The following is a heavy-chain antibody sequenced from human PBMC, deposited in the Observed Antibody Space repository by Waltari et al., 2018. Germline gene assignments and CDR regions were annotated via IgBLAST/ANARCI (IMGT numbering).Heavy chain of an antibody. CDR2: VDPEDGET. CDR3: ATAGYSGYDNKN. CDR1: GYTFTDYY. D-gene: IGHD5-12*01. Sequence: EVQLVQSGAEVKKPGATVKILCKASGYTFTDYYMTWVQQAPGKGLEWMGRVDPEDGETIYAEKLQGRVTITADTSTDTAYMELSSLRSEDTAVYYCATAGYSGYDNKNWGQGTLVTVSS. J-gene: IGHJ4*02. V-gene: IGHV1-69-2*01.